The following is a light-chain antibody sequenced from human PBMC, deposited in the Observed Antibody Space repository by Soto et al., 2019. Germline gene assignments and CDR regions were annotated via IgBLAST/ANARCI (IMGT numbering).Light chain of an antibody. CDR1: HGISRY. J-gene: IGKJ5*01. V-gene: IGKV1-9*01. CDR2: AAS. Sequence: IQLTQSPSSLSASVGDRVTITCRASHGISRYLAWYQQKPGKALKLLIYAASTLQSGVPSRFSGSGSGTDFTLTISSLQPEDFATYYCQQLNTYPITFGQGTRLEIK. CDR3: QQLNTYPIT.